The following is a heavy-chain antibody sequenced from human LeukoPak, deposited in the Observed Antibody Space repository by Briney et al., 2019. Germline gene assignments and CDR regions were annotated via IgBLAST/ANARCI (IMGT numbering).Heavy chain of an antibody. V-gene: IGHV3-23*01. CDR2: ISGSGGST. Sequence: GGSLRLSCAASGFTFSSYAMHWVRQAPGKGLEWVSAISGSGGSTYYADSVKGRFTISRDNSKNTLYLQMNSLRAEDTAVYYCAIAAAGTPFFDYWGQGTLVTVSS. D-gene: IGHD6-13*01. CDR3: AIAAAGTPFFDY. CDR1: GFTFSSYA. J-gene: IGHJ4*02.